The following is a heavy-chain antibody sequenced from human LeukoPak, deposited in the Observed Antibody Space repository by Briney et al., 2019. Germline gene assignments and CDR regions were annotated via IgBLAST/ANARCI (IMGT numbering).Heavy chain of an antibody. V-gene: IGHV3-23*01. Sequence: GGSLRLSCAASGFTFSSNAMSWVRQAPGKGLEWASAISGSDARTYYADSVKGRFTISRDNSKNTLYLQMSSLRAEDTAVYYCARGYGSGNYYLNGWGQGTLVTVSS. J-gene: IGHJ1*01. CDR1: GFTFSSNA. D-gene: IGHD3-10*01. CDR2: ISGSDART. CDR3: ARGYGSGNYYLNG.